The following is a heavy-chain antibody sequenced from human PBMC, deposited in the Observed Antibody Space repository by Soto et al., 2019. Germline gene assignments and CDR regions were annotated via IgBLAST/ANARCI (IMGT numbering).Heavy chain of an antibody. D-gene: IGHD4-17*01. V-gene: IGHV1-18*01. CDR3: ARLKYGDYGQYYFDY. J-gene: IGHJ4*02. CDR1: GYTFTSYG. CDR2: ISAYNGNT. Sequence: ASVKVSCKASGYTFTSYGISWVRQAPGQGLEWMGWISAYNGNTNYAQKLQGRVTMTTDTSTSTAYMELRSLRSDDTAVYYCARLKYGDYGQYYFDYWGQGTLVTVSS.